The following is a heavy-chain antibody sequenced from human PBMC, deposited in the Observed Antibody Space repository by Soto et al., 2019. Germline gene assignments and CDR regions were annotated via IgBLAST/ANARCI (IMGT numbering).Heavy chain of an antibody. CDR2: ISYDGSEK. Sequence: GGSLRLSCVVSGFTFGSYGMHWVRQAPGKGLEWVAVISYDGSEKYNADSVKDRFTISRDNSKNTLYLQMNSLRVEDTALYYCAKDPAGYCSSSSCYNQYFHHWGQGTLVTVSS. D-gene: IGHD2-2*02. V-gene: IGHV3-30*18. CDR1: GFTFGSYG. CDR3: AKDPAGYCSSSSCYNQYFHH. J-gene: IGHJ1*01.